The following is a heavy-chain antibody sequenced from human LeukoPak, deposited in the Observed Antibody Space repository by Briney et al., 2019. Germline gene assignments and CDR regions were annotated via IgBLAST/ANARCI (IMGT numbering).Heavy chain of an antibody. CDR2: IHPYNGNT. V-gene: IGHV1-18*01. D-gene: IGHD6-6*01. J-gene: IGHJ5*02. Sequence: GASVKVSCKASGYTFTTYGISWVRQAPGQGLEWMGWIHPYNGNTNYAQMLQGRVTTTTDTSTSTAYMELRSLRSDDTAVYYCARDREAARPGWFDPWGQGTLVTVSS. CDR3: ARDREAARPGWFDP. CDR1: GYTFTTYG.